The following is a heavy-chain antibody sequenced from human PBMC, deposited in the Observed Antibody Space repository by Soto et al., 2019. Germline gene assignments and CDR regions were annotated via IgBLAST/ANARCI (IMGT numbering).Heavy chain of an antibody. J-gene: IGHJ4*02. Sequence: SETLSLTCTVPGDSISSGASYWSWIRQYPGKGPECIGYIHDSGSTYYNPSLTSLVTMSLDTCMNQLLLMLTSVIPADTGVYSCASGAGHLLPGSKGGQGTLDTVSS. CDR3: ASGAGHLLPGSK. D-gene: IGHD2-2*01. V-gene: IGHV4-31*01. CDR2: IHDSGST. CDR1: GDSISSGASY.